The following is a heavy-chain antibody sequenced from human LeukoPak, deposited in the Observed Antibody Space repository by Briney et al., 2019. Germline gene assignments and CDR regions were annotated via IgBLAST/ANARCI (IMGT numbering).Heavy chain of an antibody. CDR2: ISISGDKT. D-gene: IGHD5-12*01. CDR1: VFTFSNYA. Sequence: HPGGSLRLSCAASVFTFSNYAMSWVPQAPGKELESSASISISGDKTFYADSVRGRVTISRDNSKNTLYLQMNSLRAEDTAIYYCAKVPTYSGYEYPPYYFDYWGQGTLVTVSS. CDR3: AKVPTYSGYEYPPYYFDY. J-gene: IGHJ4*02. V-gene: IGHV3-23*01.